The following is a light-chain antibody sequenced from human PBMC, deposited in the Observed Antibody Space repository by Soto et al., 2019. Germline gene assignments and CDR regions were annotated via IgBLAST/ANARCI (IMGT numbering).Light chain of an antibody. CDR3: QQYSTSPYT. J-gene: IGKJ2*01. Sequence: DLQMTQSPSTLSASVGDRVTITCRASQNINRWLAWYQQKPGKAPKLLIKKASTLQTGVPSRFSGSGSGTEFTLTISSLQPDDFATYFCQQYSTSPYTFGQGTKLDIK. CDR2: KAS. V-gene: IGKV1-5*03. CDR1: QNINRW.